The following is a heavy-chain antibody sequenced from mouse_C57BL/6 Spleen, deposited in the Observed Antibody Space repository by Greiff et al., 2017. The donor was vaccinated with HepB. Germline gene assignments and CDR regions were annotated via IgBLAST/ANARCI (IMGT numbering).Heavy chain of an antibody. CDR1: GFSFNTYA. CDR3: VRDDGSLPRLFAY. J-gene: IGHJ3*01. CDR2: IRSKSNNYAT. V-gene: IGHV10-1*01. Sequence: EVKLVESGGGLVQPKGSLKLSCAASGFSFNTYAMNWVRQAPGKGLEWVARIRSKSNNYATYYADSVKDRFTISRDDSESMLYLQMNNLKTEDTAMYYCVRDDGSLPRLFAYWGQGTLVTVSA. D-gene: IGHD2-3*01.